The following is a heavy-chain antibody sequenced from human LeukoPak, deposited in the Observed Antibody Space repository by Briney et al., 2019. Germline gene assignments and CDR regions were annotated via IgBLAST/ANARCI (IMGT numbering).Heavy chain of an antibody. J-gene: IGHJ4*02. V-gene: IGHV3-23*01. CDR2: ISDNGGDT. CDR3: GKDWKLDY. Sequence: GGSLRLSCAASGFTFNNYAMSWVRQAPGKGLEWVSAISDNGGDTRYADSVKGRFTISRDNSKNTLYLQMNSLRAEDTAIYYCGKDWKLDYWGQGTLVTVSS. D-gene: IGHD1-1*01. CDR1: GFTFNNYA.